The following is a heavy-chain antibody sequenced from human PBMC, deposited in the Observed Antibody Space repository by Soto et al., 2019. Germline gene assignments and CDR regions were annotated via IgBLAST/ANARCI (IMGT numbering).Heavy chain of an antibody. V-gene: IGHV3-30*18. CDR2: ISYAGSNK. D-gene: IGHD1-26*01. J-gene: IGHJ4*02. Sequence: HPGGSLRLSCAASGFTFSSYVMHWVRQAPGKGLEWVAVISYAGSNKYYTDSVKGRFTISRDNSKNTVYLQMNSLRADDTAVYYCAKDPLAGGFDYWGQGTLVPVSS. CDR1: GFTFSSYV. CDR3: AKDPLAGGFDY.